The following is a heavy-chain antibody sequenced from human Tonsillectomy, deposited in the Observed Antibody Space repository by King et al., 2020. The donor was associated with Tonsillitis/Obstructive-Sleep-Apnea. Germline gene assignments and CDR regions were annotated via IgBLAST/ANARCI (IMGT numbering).Heavy chain of an antibody. CDR2: IKHTGSEK. Sequence: VQLVESGGGLVQPGGSLRLSCAASGFTLISYWMSWVRQAPGKGLDGVANIKHTGSEKYVVDSVKGRFTSTRDNAKNSLYLQMHSLRAEDTAVYYCARDDHGGNSNYWGQGTLVTVSS. J-gene: IGHJ4*02. V-gene: IGHV3-7*04. CDR1: GFTLISYW. D-gene: IGHD4-23*01. CDR3: ARDDHGGNSNY.